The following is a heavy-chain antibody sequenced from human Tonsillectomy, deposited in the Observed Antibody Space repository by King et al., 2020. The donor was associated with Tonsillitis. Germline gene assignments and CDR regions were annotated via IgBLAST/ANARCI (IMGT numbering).Heavy chain of an antibody. CDR2: ISYDGNNK. V-gene: IGHV3-30*04. CDR3: AIDLFWSVYYHELGSYYYGMDV. CDR1: AFTFSTYA. J-gene: IGHJ6*02. Sequence: VQLVESGGGVVQPGRSLRLSCAASAFTFSTYAMHWVRQAPGKGLEWVALISYDGNNKYYADSVKGRFTISRDNSKNTLYLQMNSLRAEDTAVYYCAIDLFWSVYYHELGSYYYGMDVWGQGTTVTVSS. D-gene: IGHD3-3*01.